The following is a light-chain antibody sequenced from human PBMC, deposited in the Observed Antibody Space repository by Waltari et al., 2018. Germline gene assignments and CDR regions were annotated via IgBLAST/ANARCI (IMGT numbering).Light chain of an antibody. J-gene: IGLJ2*01. CDR2: DKD. CDR1: SLRSYY. V-gene: IGLV3-19*01. Sequence: SSELTQDPAVSVAMGQTVRITCQGDSLRSYYASWYQQRPGQAPILVIYDKDNLPSGVPDRFSGSSSHNTASLTITGAQAEDEASYYCHSRDASGVGGSFGGGTKLTVL. CDR3: HSRDASGVGGS.